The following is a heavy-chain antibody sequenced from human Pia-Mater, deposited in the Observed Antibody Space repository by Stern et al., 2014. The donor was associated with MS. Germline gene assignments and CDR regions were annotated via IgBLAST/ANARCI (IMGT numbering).Heavy chain of an antibody. J-gene: IGHJ3*02. CDR3: AAEPMYYSDSVGAFDI. V-gene: IGHV1-58*01. D-gene: IGHD3-22*01. Sequence: HLVESGPEVKKPGTSVKVSCKASGFTFTSSAVQWVRQARGQRLEGIGRIVVGSGNTNYAQKFQERVTITRDMSTSTAYMELSSLRSEDTAVYYCAAEPMYYSDSVGAFDIWGQGTMVTVSS. CDR2: IVVGSGNT. CDR1: GFTFTSSA.